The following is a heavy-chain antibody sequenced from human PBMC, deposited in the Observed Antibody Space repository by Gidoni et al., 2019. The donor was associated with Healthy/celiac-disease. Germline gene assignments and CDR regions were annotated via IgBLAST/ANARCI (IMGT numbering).Heavy chain of an antibody. CDR3: AREGSGEAFDI. Sequence: QVQLVESGGGVVQPGRSLRLSCAASGFTFSSYGMHWVRQAPGKGLEWVAVIWYDGSNKYYADSVKGRFTISRDNSKNTLYLQVNSLRAEDTAVYYCAREGSGEAFDIWGRGTMVTVSS. CDR2: IWYDGSNK. V-gene: IGHV3-33*01. D-gene: IGHD1-26*01. J-gene: IGHJ3*02. CDR1: GFTFSSYG.